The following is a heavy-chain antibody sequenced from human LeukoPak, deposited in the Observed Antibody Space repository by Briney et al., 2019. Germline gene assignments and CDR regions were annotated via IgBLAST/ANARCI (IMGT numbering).Heavy chain of an antibody. J-gene: IGHJ3*02. CDR2: IYTSGST. Sequence: SETLSLTCTVSGGSISSYYWSWIRQPAGKGLEWIGRIYTSGSTNYNPSLKSRVTMSVDTSKNQFSLKLSSVTAADTAVYYCARVLDGFGDPYVFDIWGQGTMVTVSS. D-gene: IGHD3-10*01. V-gene: IGHV4-4*07. CDR1: GGSISSYY. CDR3: ARVLDGFGDPYVFDI.